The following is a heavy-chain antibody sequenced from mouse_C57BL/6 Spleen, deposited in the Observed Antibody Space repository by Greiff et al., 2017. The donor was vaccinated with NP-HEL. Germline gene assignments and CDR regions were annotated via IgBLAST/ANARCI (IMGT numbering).Heavy chain of an antibody. CDR1: GYTFTSYW. D-gene: IGHD1-1*01. CDR2: IYPSDSEN. J-gene: IGHJ4*01. CDR3: ARYGSSSYAMDY. Sequence: VQLQQSGAELVRPGSSVKLSCKASGYTFTSYWMDWVKQRPGQGLEWIGNIYPSDSENHYNQKFKDKATLTVNKSSSTAYMQLSILTSEDSAVDYCARYGSSSYAMDYWGQGTSVTVSS. V-gene: IGHV1-61*01.